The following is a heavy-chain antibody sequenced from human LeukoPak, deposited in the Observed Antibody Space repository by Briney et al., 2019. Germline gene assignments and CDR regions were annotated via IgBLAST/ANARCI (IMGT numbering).Heavy chain of an antibody. CDR2: ISSSGSAI. CDR1: GFPLSSYS. CDR3: VRVKGSYFDY. V-gene: IGHV3-48*01. D-gene: IGHD2-15*01. Sequence: PGGSLRLSCAASGFPLSSYSINWVRQAPGKGLEWVSYISSSGSAIYYVDSVKGRLTVSRDNAKNSLLLQMNSPRAEDTAVYYCVRVKGSYFDYWGQGALVTVSS. J-gene: IGHJ4*02.